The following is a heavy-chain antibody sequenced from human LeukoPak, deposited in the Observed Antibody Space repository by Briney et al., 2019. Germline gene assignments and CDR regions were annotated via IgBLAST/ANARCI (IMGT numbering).Heavy chain of an antibody. CDR3: ARSIAAAGTWFDP. D-gene: IGHD6-13*01. V-gene: IGHV3-23*01. J-gene: IGHJ5*02. CDR2: ISGSGGST. CDR1: GFTFSSYG. Sequence: GGTLRLSCAASGFTFSSYGMSWVRQAPGKGLEWVSVISGSGGSTYYAASVKGRFTISRDNSKNTLYLQMNSLRAEDTAVYYCARSIAAAGTWFDPWGQGTLVTVSS.